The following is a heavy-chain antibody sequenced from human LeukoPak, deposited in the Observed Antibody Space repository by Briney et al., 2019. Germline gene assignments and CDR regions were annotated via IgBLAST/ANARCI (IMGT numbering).Heavy chain of an antibody. V-gene: IGHV1-3*01. CDR3: AVGPGGYPAH. CDR2: INAGNGNT. D-gene: IGHD1-26*01. J-gene: IGHJ4*02. CDR1: GYTFTSYA. Sequence: ASVKVSCKASGYTFTSYAMHWVRQAPGQRLEWMGWINAGNGNTKYSQKFQGRFTISRDNSKNTVYLQMNSLRAEDTAVYYCAVGPGGYPAHWGQGTLVTVSS.